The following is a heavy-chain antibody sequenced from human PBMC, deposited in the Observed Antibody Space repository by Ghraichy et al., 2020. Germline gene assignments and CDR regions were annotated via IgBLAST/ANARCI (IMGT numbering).Heavy chain of an antibody. CDR2: IRSSGGST. J-gene: IGHJ4*02. CDR3: AKRYDCRNTNCYAVFDY. D-gene: IGHD2-2*01. Sequence: RQAPGKGLEWVSAIRSSGGSTYYAGSVKGRFTISRDNSMNTLFLQMNSLRTDETAVYYCAKRYDCRNTNCYAVFDYWGPGTLVAVSS. V-gene: IGHV3-23*01.